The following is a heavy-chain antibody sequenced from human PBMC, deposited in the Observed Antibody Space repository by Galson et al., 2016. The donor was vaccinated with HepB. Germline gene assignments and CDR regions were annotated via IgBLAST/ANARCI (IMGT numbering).Heavy chain of an antibody. D-gene: IGHD3-22*01. J-gene: IGHJ4*02. CDR2: IVPMLGVA. CDR1: GGTLNTYT. V-gene: IGHV1-69*02. Sequence: SVKVSCKASGGTLNTYTISWVRQAPGQGLEWMGRIVPMLGVANYAQKLQGRVTMTADISASTAYMDLSSLRSEDTAVYYCATSMTMMEHWGQGTLVTVAS. CDR3: ATSMTMMEH.